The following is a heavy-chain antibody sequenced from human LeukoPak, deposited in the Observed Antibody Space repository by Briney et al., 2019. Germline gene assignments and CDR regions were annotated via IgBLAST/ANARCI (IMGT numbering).Heavy chain of an antibody. D-gene: IGHD2-15*01. V-gene: IGHV3-23*01. CDR3: ASGTYCSGGSCYFDYYGMDV. CDR2: ISGSGGST. Sequence: PGGSLRLSCAASGFTFSSYAMSWVRQAPGKELEWVSAISGSGGSTYYADSVKGRFTISRDNSKNTLYLQMNSLRAEDTAVYYCASGTYCSGGSCYFDYYGMDVWGQGTTVTVSS. J-gene: IGHJ6*02. CDR1: GFTFSSYA.